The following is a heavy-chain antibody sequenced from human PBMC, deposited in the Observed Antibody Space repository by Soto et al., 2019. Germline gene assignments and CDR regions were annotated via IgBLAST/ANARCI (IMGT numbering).Heavy chain of an antibody. V-gene: IGHV4-34*01. J-gene: IGHJ5*02. D-gene: IGHD3-10*01. CDR1: GGSFSGYY. Sequence: SETLSLTCAVYGGSFSGYYWSWIRQPPGKGLEWIGEINHSGSTNYNPSLKSRVTISVDTSKNQFSLKLSSVTAADTAVYYCARLGVFGELLKYNWFDPWGQGTLVTVSS. CDR3: ARLGVFGELLKYNWFDP. CDR2: INHSGST.